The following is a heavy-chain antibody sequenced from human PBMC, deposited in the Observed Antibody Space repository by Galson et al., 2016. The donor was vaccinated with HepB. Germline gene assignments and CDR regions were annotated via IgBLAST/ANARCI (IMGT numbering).Heavy chain of an antibody. J-gene: IGHJ6*02. Sequence: PALVKPTQTLTLTCTFSGFSLSTSGMRMNWVRQPPGKALEWLARIDWNDNKFYNASLKTRLTISKDTSKNRVVLTMTNMDPVDTATYYCARTAAAGPYYFGMDVWGQGTLVTVSS. D-gene: IGHD6-13*01. CDR3: ARTAAAGPYYFGMDV. V-gene: IGHV2-70*04. CDR1: GFSLSTSGMR. CDR2: IDWNDNK.